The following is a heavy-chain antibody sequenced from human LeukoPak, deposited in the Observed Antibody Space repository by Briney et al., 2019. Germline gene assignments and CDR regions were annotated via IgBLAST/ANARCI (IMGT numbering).Heavy chain of an antibody. V-gene: IGHV4-34*01. Sequence: QSSETLSLTCAVYGGSFSGYYWSWIRQPPGKGLEWIGEINHSGSTNYNPSLKSRVTISVDTSKNQFSLKLSSVTAADTAVYYCARDLRGYLDYWGQGTLVTVSS. D-gene: IGHD3-22*01. J-gene: IGHJ4*02. CDR1: GGSFSGYY. CDR3: ARDLRGYLDY. CDR2: INHSGST.